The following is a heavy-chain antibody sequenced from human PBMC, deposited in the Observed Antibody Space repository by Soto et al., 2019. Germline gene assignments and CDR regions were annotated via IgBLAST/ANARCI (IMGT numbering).Heavy chain of an antibody. CDR1: GGSLGIYH. CDR2: VYYTGTT. J-gene: IGHJ4*02. V-gene: IGHV4-59*01. Sequence: SSERLSRNCTIYGGSLGIYHWSWVRQPPGKGLEWIASVYYTGTTNYNPSLGSRVTISIDAPENQISLKLTSVTAADTAFYYCARDTVLTGMFDFWGQGTLVTVSS. D-gene: IGHD4-17*01. CDR3: ARDTVLTGMFDF.